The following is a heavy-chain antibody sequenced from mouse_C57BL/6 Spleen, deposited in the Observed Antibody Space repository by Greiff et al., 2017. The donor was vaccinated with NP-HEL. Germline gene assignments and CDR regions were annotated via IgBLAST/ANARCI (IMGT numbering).Heavy chain of an antibody. D-gene: IGHD1-1*01. CDR3: TRGDYYDSPYYFDY. Sequence: QVQLKESGAELVRPGASVTLSCKASGYTFTDYEMHWVKQTPVHGLEWIGAIDPETGGTAYNQKFKGKAILTADKSSSTAYMELRSLTSEDSAVYYCTRGDYYDSPYYFDYWGQGTTLTVSS. J-gene: IGHJ2*01. V-gene: IGHV1-15*01. CDR2: IDPETGGT. CDR1: GYTFTDYE.